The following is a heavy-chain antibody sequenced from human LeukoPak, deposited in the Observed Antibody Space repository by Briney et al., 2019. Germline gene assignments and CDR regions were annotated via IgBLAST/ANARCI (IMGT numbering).Heavy chain of an antibody. CDR1: GFTFSSYG. CDR3: AKGDQWELPFDY. D-gene: IGHD1-26*01. Sequence: GGSLRLSCAASGFTFSSYGMHWVRRAPGKGLEWVAFIRYDGSNKYYADSVKGRFTISRDNSKNTLYLQMNSLRAEDTAVYYCAKGDQWELPFDYWGQGTLVTVSS. J-gene: IGHJ4*02. V-gene: IGHV3-30*02. CDR2: IRYDGSNK.